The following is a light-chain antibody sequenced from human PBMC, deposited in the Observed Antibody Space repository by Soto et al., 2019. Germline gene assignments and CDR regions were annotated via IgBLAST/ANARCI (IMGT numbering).Light chain of an antibody. CDR3: QQRDNWPLT. CDR2: AAS. J-gene: IGKJ4*01. CDR1: QGISSY. V-gene: IGKV1D-8*03. Sequence: VIWITQSPPLLSAYPGTRVPISCRMSQGISSYLAWYQQKPGKAPELLIYAASTLQSGVPSRFSGSGSGTDFTLIIISLEPEDFAVYYCQQRDNWPLTFGGGTKVDIK.